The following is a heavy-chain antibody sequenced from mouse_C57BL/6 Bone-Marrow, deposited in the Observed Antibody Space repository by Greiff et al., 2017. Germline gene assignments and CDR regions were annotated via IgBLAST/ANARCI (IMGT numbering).Heavy chain of an antibody. J-gene: IGHJ4*01. CDR3: TTYYDGSSLYYYAMDY. CDR1: GFNIKDYY. D-gene: IGHD1-1*01. CDR2: IDPEDGDT. V-gene: IGHV14-1*01. Sequence: EVQLQQSGAELVRPGASVKLSCTASGFNIKDYYMHWVKQRPEQGLEWIGRIDPEDGDTEYAPKFQGKDTMTADTSSNTAYLQLSSLTSEDTAVYYCTTYYDGSSLYYYAMDYWGQGTSVTVSS.